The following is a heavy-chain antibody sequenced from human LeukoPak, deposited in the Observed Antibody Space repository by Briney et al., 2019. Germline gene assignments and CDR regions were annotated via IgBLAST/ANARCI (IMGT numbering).Heavy chain of an antibody. CDR2: ISWNSGSI. Sequence: GGSLRLSCAASGFTFDDDAMHWVRQAPGKGLEWVSGISWNSGSIGYADSVKGRFTISRDNAKNSLYLQMNSLRAEDTALYYCAKDIQGGFLTPYSSSRYREDYWGQGTLVTVSS. V-gene: IGHV3-9*01. CDR3: AKDIQGGFLTPYSSSRYREDY. D-gene: IGHD6-13*01. J-gene: IGHJ4*02. CDR1: GFTFDDDA.